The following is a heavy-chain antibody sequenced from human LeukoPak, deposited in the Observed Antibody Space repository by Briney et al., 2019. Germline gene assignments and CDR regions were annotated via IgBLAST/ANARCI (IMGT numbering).Heavy chain of an antibody. CDR1: GFTFSSYA. Sequence: GGSPRLSCSASGFTFSSYAMHWVRQAPGKGLEYVSAISSNGGSTYYADSVKGRFTISRDNSKNTLYLQMSSLRAEDTAVYYCVKSILVVAGAFDYWGQGTLVTVSS. D-gene: IGHD6-19*01. CDR2: ISSNGGST. J-gene: IGHJ4*02. CDR3: VKSILVVAGAFDY. V-gene: IGHV3-64D*06.